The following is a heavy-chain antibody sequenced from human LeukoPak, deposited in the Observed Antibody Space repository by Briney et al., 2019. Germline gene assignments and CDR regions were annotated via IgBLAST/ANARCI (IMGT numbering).Heavy chain of an antibody. Sequence: SETLSLTCTVSGGSISSYYWSWIRQPPGKGLEWIGYIYHSGSTNYNPSLKSRVTISVDTSKNQFSLKLSSVTAADTAVYYCARVGSSWSSYYFDYWGQGTLVTVSS. CDR1: GGSISSYY. CDR2: IYHSGST. V-gene: IGHV4-59*01. D-gene: IGHD6-13*01. CDR3: ARVGSSWSSYYFDY. J-gene: IGHJ4*02.